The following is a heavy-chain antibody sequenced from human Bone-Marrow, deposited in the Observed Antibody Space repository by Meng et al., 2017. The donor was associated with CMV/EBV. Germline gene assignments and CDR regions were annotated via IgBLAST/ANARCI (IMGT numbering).Heavy chain of an antibody. CDR2: IKQDGSET. D-gene: IGHD6-13*01. CDR3: ARESIAAAGVLDY. Sequence: GESLKISCAASGFTFSSYWMSWVRQAPGKGLEWVANIKQDGSETYYVDSVKGRFTISRDNAKNSLYLQMNSLRAGDTAVYYCARESIAAAGVLDYWGQGTLVTVSS. V-gene: IGHV3-7*01. J-gene: IGHJ4*02. CDR1: GFTFSSYW.